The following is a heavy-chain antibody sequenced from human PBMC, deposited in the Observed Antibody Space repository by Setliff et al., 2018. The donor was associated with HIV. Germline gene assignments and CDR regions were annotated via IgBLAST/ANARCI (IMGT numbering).Heavy chain of an antibody. CDR2: IYPQDSDT. V-gene: IGHV5-51*01. D-gene: IGHD3-10*01. Sequence: GESLKIPCPGSGYGFSNHWIGWVRQMPGRGLEWMGIIYPQDSDTRYSPSFEGHVTISADRSRNTAYLQWTALKASDTAMYYCARHTIDISLLVVQDPGPFDIWGRGTMVTVSS. CDR3: ARHTIDISLLVVQDPGPFDI. CDR1: GYGFSNHW. J-gene: IGHJ3*02.